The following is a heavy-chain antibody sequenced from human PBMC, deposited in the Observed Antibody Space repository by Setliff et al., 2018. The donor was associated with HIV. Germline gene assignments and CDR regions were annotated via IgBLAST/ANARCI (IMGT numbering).Heavy chain of an antibody. CDR3: ASGRTRIAAC. D-gene: IGHD6-13*01. CDR1: GGSFSGYY. Sequence: SETLSLTCAVYGGSFSGYYWSWIRQPPGKGLEWIGEINHSGSTNYNPSLKSRVTISVDTSKNQFSLKLSSVTAADTAVYHCASGRTRIAACWGQGTLVTVSS. CDR2: INHSGST. J-gene: IGHJ4*02. V-gene: IGHV4-34*01.